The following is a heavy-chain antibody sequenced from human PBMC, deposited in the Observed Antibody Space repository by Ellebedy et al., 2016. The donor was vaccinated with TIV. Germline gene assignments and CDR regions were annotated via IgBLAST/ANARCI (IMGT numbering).Heavy chain of an antibody. CDR2: ISAYNGNT. D-gene: IGHD4-17*01. CDR3: ARGTTVTTLGDY. V-gene: IGHV1-18*01. Sequence: AASVKVSCKASGYSFSTYGFSWVRQAPGQGLEWMGSISAYNGNTNYAQNLQGRVTMSTDTSTNTAYMELRNLRSDDTAVYYCARGTTVTTLGDYWGQGTLVTVSS. CDR1: GYSFSTYG. J-gene: IGHJ4*02.